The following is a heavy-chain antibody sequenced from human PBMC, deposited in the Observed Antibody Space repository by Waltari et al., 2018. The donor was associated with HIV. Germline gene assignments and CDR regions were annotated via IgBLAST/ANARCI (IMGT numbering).Heavy chain of an antibody. V-gene: IGHV3-7*03. CDR2: IKYDGTER. J-gene: IGHJ4*02. Sequence: EEQLVESGGGLVQPGETLRLSCVDSGFTFTSTWMRCFRQAPGKGLEWVASIKYDGTERKYADSVKGRVTIARDNAKTSLFLEMHNLRVEDTGIYSCATSSSADAHWGQGTLVTVSS. CDR1: GFTFTSTW. CDR3: ATSSSADAH. D-gene: IGHD2-2*01.